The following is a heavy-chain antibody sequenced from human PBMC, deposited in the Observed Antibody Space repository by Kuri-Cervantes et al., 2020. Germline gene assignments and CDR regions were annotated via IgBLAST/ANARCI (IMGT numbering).Heavy chain of an antibody. CDR3: AKPWGSNYGGRDYYYYYMDV. J-gene: IGHJ6*03. D-gene: IGHD4-11*01. CDR1: GFTFSIYA. Sequence: GGSLRLSCAVSGFTFSIYAMTWVRQAPGKGLEWVSGISGSGGSTFYADSVKGRFTISRDNAKNSLYLQMNSLRAEDTAVYYCAKPWGSNYGGRDYYYYYMDVWGKGTTVTVSS. CDR2: ISGSGGST. V-gene: IGHV3-23*01.